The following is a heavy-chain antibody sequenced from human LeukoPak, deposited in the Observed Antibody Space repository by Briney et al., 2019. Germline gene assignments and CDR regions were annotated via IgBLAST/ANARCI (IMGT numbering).Heavy chain of an antibody. CDR1: GYTFTGYY. CDR2: INPNSGGT. V-gene: IGHV1-2*02. D-gene: IGHD6-6*01. J-gene: IGHJ6*03. Sequence: ASVKVSCKASGYTFTGYYMHWVRQAPGQGLEWMGWINPNSGGTNYAQKFRGRVTMTRDTSISTAYMELSSLRSEDTAVYYCAREVSGSSKYYYYMDVWGKGTTVTVSS. CDR3: AREVSGSSKYYYYMDV.